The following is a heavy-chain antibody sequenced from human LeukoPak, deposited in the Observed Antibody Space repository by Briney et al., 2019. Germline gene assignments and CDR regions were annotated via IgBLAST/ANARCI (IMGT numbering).Heavy chain of an antibody. CDR1: GYTFTGYY. D-gene: IGHD6-13*01. V-gene: IGHV1-2*02. CDR2: INPNSGGT. Sequence: ASVKVSCKASGYTFTGYYMHWVRQAPGQGLEWMGWINPNSGGTNYAQKFQGRVTMTRDTSISTAYMELSRLRSDDTAVYYCARVGRAITAAGFGAFDVWGQGTMATVSS. J-gene: IGHJ3*01. CDR3: ARVGRAITAAGFGAFDV.